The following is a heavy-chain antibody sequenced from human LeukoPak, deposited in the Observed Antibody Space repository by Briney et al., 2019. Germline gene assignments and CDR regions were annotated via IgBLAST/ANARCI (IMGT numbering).Heavy chain of an antibody. CDR3: AREPPESYYFDY. Sequence: GGSLRLSCAASGFTFSSYSMNWVRQAPGKGLEWVSSISSSSSYIYYAASVKGRFTISRDNAKNSLYLQMNSLRAEDTAVYYCAREPPESYYFDYWGQGTLVTVSS. J-gene: IGHJ4*02. V-gene: IGHV3-21*01. CDR1: GFTFSSYS. D-gene: IGHD3/OR15-3a*01. CDR2: ISSSSSYI.